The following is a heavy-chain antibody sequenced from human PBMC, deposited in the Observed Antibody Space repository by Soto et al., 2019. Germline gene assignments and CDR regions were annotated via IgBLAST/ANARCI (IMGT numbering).Heavy chain of an antibody. CDR2: ISSNGGST. CDR1: GFTFSSYA. Sequence: EVQLVESGGGLVQPGGSLRLSCAASGFTFSSYAMHWVRQAPGKGLEYVSAISSNGGSTYYANSVKGRFTISRDNSKNTVYLQMGSLRAEDMAVYYCARLGLGYCSSTSCRHDAFDIWGQGTMVTVSS. V-gene: IGHV3-64*01. CDR3: ARLGLGYCSSTSCRHDAFDI. J-gene: IGHJ3*02. D-gene: IGHD2-2*01.